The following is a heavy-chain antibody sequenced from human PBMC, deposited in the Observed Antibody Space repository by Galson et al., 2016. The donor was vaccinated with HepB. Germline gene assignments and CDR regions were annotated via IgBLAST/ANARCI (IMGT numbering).Heavy chain of an antibody. Sequence: SLRLSCAASGFTFSTSSMNWVRQVPGKGLEWVSCITGLSSNMHYADSVKGRFTISGDNAKNSLYLQLNSLRAEDTATYHCARVTPGGYSHMDVWGQGTLVTVSS. CDR1: GFTFSTSS. CDR2: ITGLSSNM. V-gene: IGHV3-21*01. CDR3: ARVTPGGYSHMDV. D-gene: IGHD2-15*01. J-gene: IGHJ4*02.